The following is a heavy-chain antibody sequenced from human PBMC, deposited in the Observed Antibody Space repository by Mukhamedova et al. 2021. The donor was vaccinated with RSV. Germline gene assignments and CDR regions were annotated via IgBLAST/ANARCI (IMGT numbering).Heavy chain of an antibody. CDR2: IKEDGREK. V-gene: IGHV3-7*01. Sequence: GFTFGDFWMDWVRQAPGKGLEWVANIKEDGREKYYVDSVKGRFTISRDHAKNSLYLQMNNLRAEDTAFYYCTRALDYWGKGTLVTV. CDR1: GFTFGDFW. CDR3: TRALDY. J-gene: IGHJ4*02.